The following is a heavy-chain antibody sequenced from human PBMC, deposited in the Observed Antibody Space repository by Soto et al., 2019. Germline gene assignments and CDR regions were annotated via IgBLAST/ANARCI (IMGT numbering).Heavy chain of an antibody. CDR1: GYTFSDYG. D-gene: IGHD2-2*02. CDR2: IICLNDRK. V-gene: IGHV1-3*01. J-gene: IGHJ4*02. CDR3: ARGRRTCTEKTCYTDFDF. Sequence: QVHLVQSGAEVKTPGASVTISCKASGYTFSDYGIHWIRQAPGQRPEWLGWIICLNDRKEYSQKFQGRISLTRDKSARTAYMGLSRLRSEDTAVYYCARGRRTCTEKTCYTDFDFWGQGSLVSVSS.